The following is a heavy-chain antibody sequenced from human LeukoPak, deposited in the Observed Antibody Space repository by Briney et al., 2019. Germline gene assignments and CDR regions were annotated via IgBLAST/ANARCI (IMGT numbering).Heavy chain of an antibody. V-gene: IGHV4-39*07. J-gene: IGHJ4*02. CDR1: GGSISSSSYY. D-gene: IGHD6-19*01. CDR2: IYYSGST. Sequence: SETLSLACTVSGGSISSSSYYWGWIRQPPGKGLEWIGSIYYSGSTYYNPSLKSRVTISVDTSKNQFSLKLSSVTAADTAVYYCARVAAVAGKPFDYWGQGTLVTVSS. CDR3: ARVAAVAGKPFDY.